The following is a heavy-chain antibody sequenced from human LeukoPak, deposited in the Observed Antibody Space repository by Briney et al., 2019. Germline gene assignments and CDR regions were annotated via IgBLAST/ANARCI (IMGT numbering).Heavy chain of an antibody. V-gene: IGHV3-30*04. CDR2: ISYDGSNK. J-gene: IGHJ4*02. D-gene: IGHD6-19*01. Sequence: GGSLRLSCAASGFIFSNYAMNWVRQAPGKGLEWVAVISYDGSNKYYADSVKGRFTISRDNSKNTLYLQMNSLRAEDTAVYYCAKVAHSSGWYRPYDYWGQGTLVTVSS. CDR1: GFIFSNYA. CDR3: AKVAHSSGWYRPYDY.